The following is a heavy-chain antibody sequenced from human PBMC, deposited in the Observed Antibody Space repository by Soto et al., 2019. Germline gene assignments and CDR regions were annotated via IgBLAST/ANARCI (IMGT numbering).Heavy chain of an antibody. D-gene: IGHD3-10*01. CDR2: IYDSGKT. Sequence: SETLSLTCTVSGGSINSADYYWSWIRQPPGEGLEWIGHIYDSGKTYTNPSLQSQVTMSVDTSKTQFSLRLTSVTAADTAVYYCARGPTSDKVDCWGDEPLVT. CDR3: ARGPTSDKVDC. V-gene: IGHV4-30-4*01. J-gene: IGHJ4*01. CDR1: GGSINSADYY.